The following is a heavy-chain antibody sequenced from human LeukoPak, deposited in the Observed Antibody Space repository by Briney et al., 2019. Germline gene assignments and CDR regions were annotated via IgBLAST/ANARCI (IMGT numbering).Heavy chain of an antibody. J-gene: IGHJ5*02. CDR2: ISSNGGST. Sequence: GGSLRLSCAASGFTFSSYAMHWVRQAPGKGLEYVSAISSNGGSTYYANSVKGRFTISRDNSKNTLYLQMGSLRAEDMAVYYCAREGSAWGQGTLVTVSS. CDR3: AREGSA. V-gene: IGHV3-64*01. CDR1: GFTFSSYA.